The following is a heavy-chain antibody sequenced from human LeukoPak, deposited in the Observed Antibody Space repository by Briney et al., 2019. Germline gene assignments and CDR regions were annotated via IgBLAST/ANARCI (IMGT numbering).Heavy chain of an antibody. CDR1: GGSISSSSYY. D-gene: IGHD1-26*01. CDR3: ARDLREWGASGWFDP. J-gene: IGHJ5*02. V-gene: IGHV4-39*07. Sequence: PSETLSLTCTVSGGSISSSSYYWGWIRQPPGKGLEWIGSIYYSGSTYYNPSLKSRVTISVDTSKNQFSLKLSSVTAADTAVYYCARDLREWGASGWFDPWGQGTLVTVSS. CDR2: IYYSGST.